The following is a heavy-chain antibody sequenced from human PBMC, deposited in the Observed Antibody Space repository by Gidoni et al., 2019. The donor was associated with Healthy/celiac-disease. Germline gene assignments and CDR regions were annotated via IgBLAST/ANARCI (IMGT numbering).Heavy chain of an antibody. CDR1: GFTFSSYA. D-gene: IGHD3-9*01. J-gene: IGHJ4*02. CDR3: AKSGSLFDVLRYFDWFDY. Sequence: EVQLLESGGGLVQPGGSLRLSCAASGFTFSSYAMSWVRQAPGKGLEWVSAISGSGGSTYYADSVKGRFTISRDNSKNTLYLQMNSLRAEDTAVYYCAKSGSLFDVLRYFDWFDYWGQGTLVTVSS. V-gene: IGHV3-23*01. CDR2: ISGSGGST.